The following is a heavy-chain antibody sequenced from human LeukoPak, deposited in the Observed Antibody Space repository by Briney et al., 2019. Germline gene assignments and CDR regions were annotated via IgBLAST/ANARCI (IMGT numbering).Heavy chain of an antibody. D-gene: IGHD4-11*01. CDR3: ARYRGDYSNYDNWFDP. CDR2: INHSGST. V-gene: IGHV4-34*01. CDR1: GGSFSGYY. J-gene: IGHJ5*02. Sequence: SETLSLTCAVYGGSFSGYYWSWIRQPPGKGLEWIGEINHSGSTNYNPSLKSRVTISVDTSKNQFSLKLSSVTAADTAVYYCARYRGDYSNYDNWFDPWGQGTLVTVSS.